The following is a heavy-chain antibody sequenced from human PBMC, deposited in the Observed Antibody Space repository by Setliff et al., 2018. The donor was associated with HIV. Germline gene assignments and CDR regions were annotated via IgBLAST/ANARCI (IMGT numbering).Heavy chain of an antibody. CDR3: FNYGSGSYYYFDY. CDR1: GGSLSRTSYY. CDR2: IYFTGST. J-gene: IGHJ4*02. V-gene: IGHV4-39*01. Sequence: PSETLSLTCTVSGGSLSRTSYYWGWIRQPPGKGLAWLGTIYFTGSTYYTPSLKSRVTISVDTSKNQFSLKLSSVTAADTAVYYCFNYGSGSYYYFDYWGQGTLVTVSS. D-gene: IGHD3-10*01.